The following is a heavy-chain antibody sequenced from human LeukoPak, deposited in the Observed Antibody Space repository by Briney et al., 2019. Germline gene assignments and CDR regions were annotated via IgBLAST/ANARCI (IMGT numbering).Heavy chain of an antibody. V-gene: IGHV3-48*02. D-gene: IGHD6-13*01. CDR1: GFTFSSYS. CDR3: ARIGGSGSWYTDY. J-gene: IGHJ4*02. Sequence: PGGSLTLSCAASGFTFSSYSLNWVRQAPGKGLEWVSYISSSSSTIYYADSVKGRFTISRDNAKNSLYLQMNSLTDEDTAVYYCARIGGSGSWYTDYWGQGTLVTVSS. CDR2: ISSSSSTI.